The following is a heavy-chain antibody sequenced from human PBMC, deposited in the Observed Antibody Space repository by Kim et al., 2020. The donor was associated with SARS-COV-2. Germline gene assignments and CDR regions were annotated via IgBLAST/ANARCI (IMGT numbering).Heavy chain of an antibody. Sequence: SETLSLTCAVYGGSFSGYYWSWIRQPPGKGLEWIGEINHSGSTNYNPSLKSRVTISVDTSKNQFSLKLSSVTAADTAVYYCASIAAAGNAFDYWGQGTLVTVSS. CDR1: GGSFSGYY. J-gene: IGHJ4*02. CDR2: INHSGST. CDR3: ASIAAAGNAFDY. V-gene: IGHV4-34*01. D-gene: IGHD6-13*01.